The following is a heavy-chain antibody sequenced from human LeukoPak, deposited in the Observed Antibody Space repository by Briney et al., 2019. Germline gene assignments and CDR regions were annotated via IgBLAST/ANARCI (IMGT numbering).Heavy chain of an antibody. V-gene: IGHV4-39*01. CDR3: ARHLVVAVPNLYYFDY. Sequence: PSETLSLTCTVSGGSVSSSSYYWGWIRQPPGKGLEWIATIYYSGSTYYSPSLKSRVTISVDTSKNQFSLKLTSVTAADTAVYYCARHLVVAVPNLYYFDYWGQGTLVTVSS. CDR1: GGSVSSSSYY. J-gene: IGHJ4*02. D-gene: IGHD6-19*01. CDR2: IYYSGST.